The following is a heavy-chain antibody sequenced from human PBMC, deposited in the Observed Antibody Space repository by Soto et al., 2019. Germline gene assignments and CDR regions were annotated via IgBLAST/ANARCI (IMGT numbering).Heavy chain of an antibody. Sequence: ASVKVSCTASGYSFTTHGMSWVRRAPGHALEWMGWISAYNGDTHYVQRFQGRLTMTTDTSTSTAYMELRSLTSDDTAVYYCARDPPFSGILRGTPLMDVWGQGTTVTVSS. J-gene: IGHJ6*02. CDR3: ARDPPFSGILRGTPLMDV. D-gene: IGHD4-17*01. CDR2: ISAYNGDT. V-gene: IGHV1-18*04. CDR1: GYSFTTHG.